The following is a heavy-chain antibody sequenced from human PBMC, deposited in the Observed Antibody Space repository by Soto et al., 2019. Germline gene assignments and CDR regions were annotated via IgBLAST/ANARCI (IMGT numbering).Heavy chain of an antibody. CDR3: ARDLRGQWLVTFDY. D-gene: IGHD6-19*01. J-gene: IGHJ4*02. CDR1: GYTFTSYG. V-gene: IGHV1-18*01. CDR2: ISAYNGNT. Sequence: SVKVSCKASGYTFTSYGISWVRQAPGQGLEWMGWISAYNGNTNYAQKLQGRVTMTTDTSTSTAYMELRSLRSDDTAVYYCARDLRGQWLVTFDYWGQGTLVTVSS.